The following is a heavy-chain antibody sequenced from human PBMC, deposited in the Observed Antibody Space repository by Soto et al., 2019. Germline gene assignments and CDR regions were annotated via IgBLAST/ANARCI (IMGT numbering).Heavy chain of an antibody. CDR3: ARANWGADDAFDI. CDR1: GFTVSGNY. CDR2: IYSGGVT. Sequence: GGSLRLSCAASGFTVSGNYMGWVRQAPGKGLEWVAIIYSGGVTYYADSVKDRFTISRDNSKNTLYLQMNSPRAEDTAVYRCARANWGADDAFDIWGQGTMVTVSS. J-gene: IGHJ3*02. D-gene: IGHD7-27*01. V-gene: IGHV3-66*01.